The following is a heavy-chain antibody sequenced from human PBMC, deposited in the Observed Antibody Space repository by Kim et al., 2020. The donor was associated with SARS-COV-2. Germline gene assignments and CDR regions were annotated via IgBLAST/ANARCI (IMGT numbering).Heavy chain of an antibody. Sequence: GGSLRLSCAASGFTFSNAWMSWVRQAPGKGLEWVGRIKSKTDGGTTDYAAPVKGRFTISRDDSKNTLYLQMNSLKTEDTAVYYCTTVPYVGRRFGVVDYWGQGTLVTVSS. D-gene: IGHD3-3*01. J-gene: IGHJ4*02. CDR2: IKSKTDGGTT. CDR1: GFTFSNAW. V-gene: IGHV3-15*01. CDR3: TTVPYVGRRFGVVDY.